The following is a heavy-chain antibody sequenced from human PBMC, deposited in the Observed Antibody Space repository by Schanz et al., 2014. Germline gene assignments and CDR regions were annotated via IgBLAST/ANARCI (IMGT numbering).Heavy chain of an antibody. Sequence: QVQLQESGPGLVKPSQTLSLTCTVSGGSIRSGTYYWSWIRQPAGKALEWIGRIYTSGSTNYNPSLKSRAPISLDTPKNQFSRKRSAVTAADTAVYDCAREPLSGYNWFDPWGQGSLVNVSS. V-gene: IGHV4-61*02. CDR3: AREPLSGYNWFDP. CDR2: IYTSGST. CDR1: GGSIRSGTYY. J-gene: IGHJ5*02. D-gene: IGHD6-25*01.